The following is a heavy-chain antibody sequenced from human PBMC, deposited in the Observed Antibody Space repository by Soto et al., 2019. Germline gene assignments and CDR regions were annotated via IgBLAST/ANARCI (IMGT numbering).Heavy chain of an antibody. CDR1: GGSFSGYY. Sequence: SGTLSLTCAVYGGSFSGYYRSWIRQTPGKGLEWIGEINHSGSTNYNPSLKSRATLLVDTPKNQFSLKLRSVTAADTAVYYCARGTTLIVAVQADAPHPFYLDYWCQGSLVTVSS. CDR2: INHSGST. CDR3: ARGTTLIVAVQADAPHPFYLDY. V-gene: IGHV4-34*01. J-gene: IGHJ4*02. D-gene: IGHD3-22*01.